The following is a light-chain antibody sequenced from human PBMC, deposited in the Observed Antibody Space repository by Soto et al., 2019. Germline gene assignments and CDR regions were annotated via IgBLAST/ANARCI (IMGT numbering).Light chain of an antibody. CDR1: QDIGNY. V-gene: IGKV1-33*01. Sequence: DTQMTQTPPSLFASVGDKVTITCQASQDIGNYLDGYQDKPGEPPQLVIYDAYNLETGVPSTFSGNGYGTDFTFTISSLRPEDSATYYCQKSDHLPLFGPGT. CDR3: QKSDHLPL. CDR2: DAY. J-gene: IGKJ3*01.